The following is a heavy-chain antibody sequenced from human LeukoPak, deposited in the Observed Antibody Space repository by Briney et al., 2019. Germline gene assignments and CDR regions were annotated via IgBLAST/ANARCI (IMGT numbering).Heavy chain of an antibody. D-gene: IGHD3-10*01. Sequence: GGSLRLSCAASGFTFSSYWTSWVRQAPGKGLEWMANIKQDGSEKYYVDSVKGRFTISRDNAKNSLYLQMNSLRAEDTAVYYCARDEGSGSYYARAHAVADYWGQGTLVTVSS. V-gene: IGHV3-7*01. J-gene: IGHJ4*02. CDR1: GFTFSSYW. CDR3: ARDEGSGSYYARAHAVADY. CDR2: IKQDGSEK.